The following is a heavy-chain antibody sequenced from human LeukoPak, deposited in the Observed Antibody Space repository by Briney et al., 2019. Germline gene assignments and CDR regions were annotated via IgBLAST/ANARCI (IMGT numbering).Heavy chain of an antibody. V-gene: IGHV4-61*02. Sequence: SQTLSLTCTVSGGSISSGSYYWRWIRQPAGKGLEWIGRIYTSGSTNYNPSLKSRVTISVDTSKNQFSLKLSSVTAADTAVYYCAGSSSIFWPYYYYMDVWGKGTTVTVSS. CDR3: AGSSSIFWPYYYYMDV. D-gene: IGHD3-9*01. CDR2: IYTSGST. J-gene: IGHJ6*03. CDR1: GGSISSGSYY.